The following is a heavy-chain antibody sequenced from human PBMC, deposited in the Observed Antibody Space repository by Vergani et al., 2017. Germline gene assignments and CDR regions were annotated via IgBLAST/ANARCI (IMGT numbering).Heavy chain of an antibody. CDR1: GFSFGDYA. D-gene: IGHD5/OR15-5a*01. V-gene: IGHV3-49*04. J-gene: IGHJ4*02. Sequence: EVQLVESGGGLVPPGRSLRLSCAASGFSFGDYAITWVRQAPGKGLEWVAFIRNKAYGGTTEYAASVKGRFTISRDDSKRLAYLQLSGLKTEDTAVYFCSRGRVYSVGYSDYWGQGTLVTVSS. CDR2: IRNKAYGGTT. CDR3: SRGRVYSVGYSDY.